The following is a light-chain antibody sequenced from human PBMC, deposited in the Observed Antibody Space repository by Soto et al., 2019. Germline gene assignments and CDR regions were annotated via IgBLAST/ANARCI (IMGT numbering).Light chain of an antibody. J-gene: IGLJ1*01. CDR1: SSNIGNNY. V-gene: IGLV1-51*01. CDR2: DSN. Sequence: QSVLTQPPSVSAAPGQKVTISCSGSSSNIGNNYVSWYQHLPGTAPKLLIYDSNKRPSGIPDRFSGSKSGTSATLGITGLQTVDEADYYCGTWDSSLGVFVFGTGTKVT. CDR3: GTWDSSLGVFV.